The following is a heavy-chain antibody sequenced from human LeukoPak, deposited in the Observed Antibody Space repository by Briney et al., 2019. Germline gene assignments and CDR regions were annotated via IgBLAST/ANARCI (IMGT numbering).Heavy chain of an antibody. CDR2: ISGSGDST. CDR1: GFTFSSYG. D-gene: IGHD1-26*01. CDR3: ARDPYSGSYSPAVYYYYMDV. Sequence: GGSLRLSCAASGFTFSSYGMSWVRQAPGKGLEWVSAISGSGDSTYYADSVKGRFTISRDNAKNSLYLQMDSLRAEDTAVYYCARDPYSGSYSPAVYYYYMDVWGKGTTVTVSS. J-gene: IGHJ6*03. V-gene: IGHV3-23*01.